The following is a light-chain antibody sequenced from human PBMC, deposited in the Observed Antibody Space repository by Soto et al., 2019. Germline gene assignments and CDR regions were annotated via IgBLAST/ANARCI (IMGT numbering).Light chain of an antibody. CDR1: SSDIGAHNF. Sequence: QSVLTQPASVSGSPGQSITLSCAGTSSDIGAHNFVSWYQHHPGKAPKLIIYEVTKWPSGVSTRFSGSKAGNTASLTISGLQAEDEADYYCNSYTLSRTVVFGGGTQLTVL. V-gene: IGLV2-14*01. J-gene: IGLJ2*01. CDR2: EVT. CDR3: NSYTLSRTVV.